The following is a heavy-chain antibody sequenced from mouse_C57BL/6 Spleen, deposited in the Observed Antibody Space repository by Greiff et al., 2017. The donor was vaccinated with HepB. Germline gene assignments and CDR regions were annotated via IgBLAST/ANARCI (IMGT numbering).Heavy chain of an antibody. CDR2: IWSGGST. Sequence: QVQLQQSGPGLVQPSQSLSITCTVSGFSLTSYGVHWVRQSPGKGLEWLGVIWSGGSTDYNAAFISRLSISKDNSKSQVFFKMNSLQADDTAIYYCARNPPVYYEYARGYAMDYWGQGTSVTVSS. CDR3: ARNPPVYYEYARGYAMDY. D-gene: IGHD2-4*01. V-gene: IGHV2-2*01. J-gene: IGHJ4*01. CDR1: GFSLTSYG.